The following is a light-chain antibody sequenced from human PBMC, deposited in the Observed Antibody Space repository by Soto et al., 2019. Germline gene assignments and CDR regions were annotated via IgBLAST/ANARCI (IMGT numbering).Light chain of an antibody. CDR2: GAS. CDR1: QSVYSS. CDR3: QQYNNWPPWT. V-gene: IGKV3-15*01. Sequence: DIVMTQSPDSLSVSPGERATLSCRASQSVYSSLAWYQQKPGQAPRLLIYGASTRATGIPARFSGSGSGTEFTLTISRLQSEDFAVYYCQQYNNWPPWTFGQGTKVDIK. J-gene: IGKJ1*01.